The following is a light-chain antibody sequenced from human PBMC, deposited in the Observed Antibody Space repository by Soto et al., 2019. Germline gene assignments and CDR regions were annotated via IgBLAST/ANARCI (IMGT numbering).Light chain of an antibody. J-gene: IGLJ2*01. CDR2: RNN. CDR3: AAWDDSLSGPL. V-gene: IGLV1-47*01. Sequence: QLVLTQPPSASGTPGQRVTISCSGSSSNIGSNYVYWYQQLPGTAPKLLIYRNNQRPSGVPDRFSGSKSGTSASLAISGLRSEDEADYYCAAWDDSLSGPLFGGGTKVTVL. CDR1: SSNIGSNY.